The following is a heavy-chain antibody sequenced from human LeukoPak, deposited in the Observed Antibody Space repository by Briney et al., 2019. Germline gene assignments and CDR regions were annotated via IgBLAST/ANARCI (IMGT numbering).Heavy chain of an antibody. CDR2: IYSGGNI. CDR1: RFTFSSYH. CDR3: ARSPLGGNVFFDF. V-gene: IGHV3-66*01. D-gene: IGHD3-16*01. J-gene: IGHJ4*02. Sequence: GGSLRLSCAASRFTFSSYHMSWVRQAPGKELEWVSVIYSGGNIYYADSVKGRFTISRDNSESTLYLQMNSLRVEDTAVYYCARSPLGGNVFFDFWGQGTLVTVSS.